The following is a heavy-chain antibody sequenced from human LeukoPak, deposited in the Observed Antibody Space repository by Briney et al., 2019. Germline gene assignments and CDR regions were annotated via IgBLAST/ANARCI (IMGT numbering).Heavy chain of an antibody. CDR3: ARGGYSYGGVDY. Sequence: GASVKVSRKASGYTFTSYDINWVRQATGQGLEWMGWMNPNSGNTGYAQKFQGRVTMTRNTSISTAYMELSSLRSEDTAVYYCARGGYSYGGVDYWGQGTLVTVSS. V-gene: IGHV1-8*01. CDR1: GYTFTSYD. CDR2: MNPNSGNT. D-gene: IGHD5-18*01. J-gene: IGHJ4*02.